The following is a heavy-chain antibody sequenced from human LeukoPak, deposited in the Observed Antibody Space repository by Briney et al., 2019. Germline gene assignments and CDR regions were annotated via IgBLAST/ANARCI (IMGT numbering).Heavy chain of an antibody. Sequence: ASVKLSCKASGGTFTNYAINWVRQAPGQGLELMGRIIPILDVTNYAQTFQGRVTITAAQSTGTAYMELSSLRSEDTAVYYCARGGGVDILTGFQYWGQGTLVTVSS. D-gene: IGHD3-9*01. J-gene: IGHJ4*02. V-gene: IGHV1-69*04. CDR1: GGTFTNYA. CDR2: IIPILDVT. CDR3: ARGGGVDILTGFQY.